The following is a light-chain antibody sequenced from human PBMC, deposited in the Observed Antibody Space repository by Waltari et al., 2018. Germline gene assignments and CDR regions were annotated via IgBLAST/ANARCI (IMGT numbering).Light chain of an antibody. J-gene: IGKJ2*02. Sequence: DIQMTQSPSSLSASVGDRVTITCRASQSISSYLNWYQQKPGKAPKLLIYAASSLQSGVPSRFSGSGSGTDVTLTISSLQPEDFATYYCQQSYSTRWTFGQGTKLEIK. CDR2: AAS. CDR3: QQSYSTRWT. V-gene: IGKV1-39*01. CDR1: QSISSY.